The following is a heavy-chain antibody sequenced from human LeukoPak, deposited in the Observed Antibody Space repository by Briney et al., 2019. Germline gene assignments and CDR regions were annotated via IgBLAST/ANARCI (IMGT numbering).Heavy chain of an antibody. V-gene: IGHV4-39*01. D-gene: IGHD4-11*01. CDR3: ARRQYYFDY. Sequence: SETLSLTCTVSGGSISSSSYYWGWIRQPPGKGLEWIGSIYYSGSTYYNPSLKSRVTIPVDTSKNQFSLKLSSVTAADTAVYYCARRQYYFDYWGQGTLVTVSS. CDR2: IYYSGST. J-gene: IGHJ4*02. CDR1: GGSISSSSYY.